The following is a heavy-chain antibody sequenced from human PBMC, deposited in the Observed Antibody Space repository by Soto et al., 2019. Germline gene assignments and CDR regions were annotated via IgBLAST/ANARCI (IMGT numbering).Heavy chain of an antibody. J-gene: IGHJ4*02. CDR1: GYTFNSYG. CDR3: ARGPTAMVYENYFDY. CDR2: ISAYNGNT. V-gene: IGHV1-18*01. D-gene: IGHD5-18*01. Sequence: QVQLVQSGAEVKKPGASVKVSCKASGYTFNSYGVSWVRQAPGQGLEWMGWISAYNGNTNYAQKLQGRVTMTTDTSXXTAYRGLGGLRSDDTAVYYCARGPTAMVYENYFDYWGQGTLVTVSS.